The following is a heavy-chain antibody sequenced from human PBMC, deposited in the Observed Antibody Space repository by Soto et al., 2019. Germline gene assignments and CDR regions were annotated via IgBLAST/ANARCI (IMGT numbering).Heavy chain of an antibody. D-gene: IGHD1-7*01. CDR2: SSATGSGR. Sequence: SGGSLRLSCAASGFTFSSYGMTWVRQAPGKGLEWVSFSSATGSGRYYADSVKGRFTISRDNSKNTLYLQMSSLRADDTAVYYCAKDRWAGGNYGFYSDFWGQGALVTVSS. CDR3: AKDRWAGGNYGFYSDF. J-gene: IGHJ4*02. V-gene: IGHV3-23*01. CDR1: GFTFSSYG.